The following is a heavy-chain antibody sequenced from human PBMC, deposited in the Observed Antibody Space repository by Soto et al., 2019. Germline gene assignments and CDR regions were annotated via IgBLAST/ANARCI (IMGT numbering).Heavy chain of an antibody. CDR3: ARSDGYNFNWLDS. CDR2: MNPNSGNT. J-gene: IGHJ5*01. V-gene: IGHV1-8*01. D-gene: IGHD2-21*01. CDR1: GYTFATYD. Sequence: QVQLVQSGAEVKTPGASVKVSCKASGYTFATYDINWVRQAPGQGLEWMGWMNPNSGNTGYAQKCQARLTRTRVPALRVAHMELSILGNEDTAVYYCARSDGYNFNWLDSWGQGTLVTVSA.